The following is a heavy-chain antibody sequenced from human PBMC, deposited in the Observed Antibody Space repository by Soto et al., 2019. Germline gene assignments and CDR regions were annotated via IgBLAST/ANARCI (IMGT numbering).Heavy chain of an antibody. Sequence: PGGSLRLSCGASGFAFSTYWMSWVRQAPGKGLEWVANIKKDGSEKNYVDSVKGRFTISRDNAKNSLYLQLNSLRAEDTAVYYCVVGGNIDYFGLGALVTVSS. CDR2: IKKDGSEK. CDR3: VVGGNIDY. D-gene: IGHD2-15*01. J-gene: IGHJ4*02. V-gene: IGHV3-7*03. CDR1: GFAFSTYW.